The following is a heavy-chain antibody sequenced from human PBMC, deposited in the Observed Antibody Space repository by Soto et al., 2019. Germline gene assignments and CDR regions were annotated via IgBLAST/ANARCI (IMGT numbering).Heavy chain of an antibody. CDR1: GYTFTSYY. J-gene: IGHJ3*02. D-gene: IGHD3-16*02. V-gene: IGHV1-46*01. CDR3: ATRGAPYYDYFWGSYRNAFDI. CDR2: INPSGGST. Sequence: QVQLVQSGAEVKKPGASVKVSCKASGYTFTSYYMHWVRQAPGQGLEWMGIINPSGGSTSYAQKFQGRVTMTRDTSTSTVYMELSSLRSEDTAVYYCATRGAPYYDYFWGSYRNAFDIWGQGTMVTVSS.